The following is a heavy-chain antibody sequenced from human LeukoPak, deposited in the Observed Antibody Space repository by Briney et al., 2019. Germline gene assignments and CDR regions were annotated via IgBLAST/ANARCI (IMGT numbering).Heavy chain of an antibody. CDR1: GFTFSSYS. Sequence: NPGGSLRLSCAASGFTFSSYSMNWVRQAPGKGLEWVASIGPTGPDRYHADSIKGRFTISRDNANNFLYLQMNSLRAEDTAVYYCATETNGRHYDYWGQGTLLTVSS. CDR3: ATETNGRHYDY. J-gene: IGHJ4*02. D-gene: IGHD1-14*01. V-gene: IGHV3-21*06. CDR2: IGPTGPDR.